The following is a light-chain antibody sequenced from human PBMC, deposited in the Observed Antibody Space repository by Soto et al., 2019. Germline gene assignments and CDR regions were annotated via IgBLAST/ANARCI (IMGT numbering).Light chain of an antibody. CDR2: DAS. V-gene: IGKV1-33*01. CDR1: QDISNY. CDR3: QQYDNLPLLT. Sequence: DIQITESPSSLSASVGDRVTITCQASQDISNYLNWYQQKPGKAPKLLIYDASNLETGVPSRFSGSGSGTDFTFTIISLQPKDIATYYCQQYDNLPLLTFGGGTKVEIK. J-gene: IGKJ4*01.